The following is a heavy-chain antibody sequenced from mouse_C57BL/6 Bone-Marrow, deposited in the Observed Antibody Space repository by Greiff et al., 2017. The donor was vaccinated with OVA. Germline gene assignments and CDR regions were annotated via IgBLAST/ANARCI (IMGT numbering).Heavy chain of an antibody. V-gene: IGHV14-4*01. J-gene: IGHJ3*01. CDR2: IDPENGDT. D-gene: IGHD2-1*01. CDR1: GFNIKDDY. Sequence: EVQVVESGAELVRPGASVKLSCTASGFNIKDDYMHWVKQRPEQGLEWIGWIDPENGDTEYASKFQGKATITADTSSNTAYLQLSSLTSEDTAVYYCTTFGNYEGAWFAYWGQGTLVTVSA. CDR3: TTFGNYEGAWFAY.